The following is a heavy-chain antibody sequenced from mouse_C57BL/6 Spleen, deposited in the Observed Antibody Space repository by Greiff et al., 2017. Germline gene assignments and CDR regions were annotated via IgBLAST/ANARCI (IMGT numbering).Heavy chain of an antibody. V-gene: IGHV1-66*01. Sequence: QVQLQQSGPELVKPGASVKISCKASGYSFTSYYIHWVKQRPGQGLEWIGWIYPGSGNTKYNEKFKGKATLTADTSSSTAYMQLSSLTSEDWAVYYCARTYYDYEGGAMDYWGQGTSATVSS. CDR2: IYPGSGNT. CDR1: GYSFTSYY. CDR3: ARTYYDYEGGAMDY. D-gene: IGHD2-4*01. J-gene: IGHJ4*01.